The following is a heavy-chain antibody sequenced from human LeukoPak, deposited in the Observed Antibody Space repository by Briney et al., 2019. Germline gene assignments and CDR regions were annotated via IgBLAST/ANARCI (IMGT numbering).Heavy chain of an antibody. V-gene: IGHV3-53*04. CDR2: IYSGGST. CDR1: GGSISSGGSY. CDR3: ARAFVSDSSGYYDY. J-gene: IGHJ4*02. D-gene: IGHD3-22*01. Sequence: ETLSLTCTVSGGSISSGGSYWSWIRQHPGKGLEWVSVIYSGGSTYYAASVKGRLTISRHNSKNTLYLQMNSLRAEDTAVYYCARAFVSDSSGYYDYWGQGTLVTVSS.